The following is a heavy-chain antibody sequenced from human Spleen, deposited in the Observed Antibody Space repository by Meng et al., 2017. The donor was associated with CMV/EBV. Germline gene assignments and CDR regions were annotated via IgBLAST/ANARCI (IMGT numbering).Heavy chain of an antibody. J-gene: IGHJ6*02. Sequence: GGSLRLSCAASGFTFSNYAMSWVRQAPGKGLEWVSVIYRDGSTYYADSVKGRFTISRDNSKNTLYLQMNSLRTEDTAVYYCAREPYYYYGMDVWGRGTTVTVSS. CDR3: AREPYYYYGMDV. V-gene: IGHV3-66*02. CDR2: IYRDGST. CDR1: GFTFSNYA. D-gene: IGHD1-14*01.